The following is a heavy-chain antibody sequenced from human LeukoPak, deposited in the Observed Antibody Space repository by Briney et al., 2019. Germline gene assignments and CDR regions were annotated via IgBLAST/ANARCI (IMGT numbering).Heavy chain of an antibody. D-gene: IGHD6-19*01. CDR3: AKILSSGWYYFDY. CDR2: ISGSGGST. V-gene: IGHV3-23*01. J-gene: IGHJ4*02. CDR1: FTFSRYA. Sequence: FTFSRYAXXWVRQAPGKGLEWXSAISGSGGSTYYADSVKGRFTISKDDSKNTLNLQMNSLRAEDTATYFCAKILSSGWYYFDYWGQGTLVTVSS.